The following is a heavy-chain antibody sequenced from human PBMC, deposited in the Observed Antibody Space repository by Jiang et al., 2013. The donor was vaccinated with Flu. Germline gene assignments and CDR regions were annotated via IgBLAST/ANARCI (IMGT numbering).Heavy chain of an antibody. CDR1: GFSVSGSY. CDR2: HYTGDGR. D-gene: IGHD1-1*01. Sequence: QLVESGGGLIQPGGSLRLSCAASGFSVSGSYMNWFRQAPGKGLEWVSVHYTGDGRFYAASVKGRFTISRDRDISKNTVYLHMNRLTAEDTAVYFCAKGLELPYHSDHWGQGTLVTVSS. V-gene: IGHV3-53*01. J-gene: IGHJ4*02. CDR3: AKGLELPYHSDH.